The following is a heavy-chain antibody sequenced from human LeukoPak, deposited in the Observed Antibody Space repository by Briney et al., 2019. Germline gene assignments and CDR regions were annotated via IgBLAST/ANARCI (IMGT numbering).Heavy chain of an antibody. CDR2: INNDGSVT. CDR3: ARDYDSSGYYEADAFDI. Sequence: PGGSLRPSCAASGFTFSRYWMHWVRQAPGKGLVWVSRINNDGSVTTYADSVKGRFTISRDNAKNTLYLQMNSLRAEDTAIYYCARDYDSSGYYEADAFDIWGQGTMVTVSS. CDR1: GFTFSRYW. J-gene: IGHJ3*02. V-gene: IGHV3-74*01. D-gene: IGHD3-22*01.